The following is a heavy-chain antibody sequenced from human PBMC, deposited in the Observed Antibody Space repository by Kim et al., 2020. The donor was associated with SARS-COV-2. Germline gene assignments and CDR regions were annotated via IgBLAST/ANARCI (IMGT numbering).Heavy chain of an antibody. V-gene: IGHV3-23*01. CDR2: ISGIGGST. J-gene: IGHJ4*02. CDR1: GFTFSSYA. CDR3: AKTGRGTSSTCFYY. Sequence: GGSLRLSCAASGFTFSSYAMSWVRQAPGKGLEWVSAISGIGGSTYYADSVKGRFTISRDNSKNTLYLQMNSLRAEDTAVYYWAKTGRGTSSTCFYYWGQGTLVTVSS. D-gene: IGHD2-2*01.